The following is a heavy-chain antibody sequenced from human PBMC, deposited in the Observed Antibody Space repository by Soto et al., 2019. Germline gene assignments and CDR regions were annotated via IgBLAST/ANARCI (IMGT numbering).Heavy chain of an antibody. CDR3: ARDWSSRAPNWFDP. V-gene: IGHV3-48*02. D-gene: IGHD3-16*02. J-gene: IGHJ5*02. Sequence: PGGSLRLSCAASGFTFSSYSMNWVRQAPGKGLEWVSYISGSSSTIYYADSVKGRFTISRDNAKNPLYLQMNSLRDEDTAVYYCARDWSSRAPNWFDPWGQGTLVTVSS. CDR1: GFTFSSYS. CDR2: ISGSSSTI.